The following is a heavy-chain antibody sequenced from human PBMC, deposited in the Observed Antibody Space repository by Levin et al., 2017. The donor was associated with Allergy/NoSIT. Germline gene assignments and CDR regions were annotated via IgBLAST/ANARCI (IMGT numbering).Heavy chain of an antibody. CDR2: IKQHGSER. J-gene: IGHJ6*02. CDR3: ARDMAVATAIPPLDYFYGMDV. V-gene: IGHV3-7*01. Sequence: SCAASGFTFSSYWMNWVRQAPGKGLEWVAKIKQHGSERYYVDSVKGRFTISRDNAKNSLYLQMNRLRAEDTAVYYCARDMAVATAIPPLDYFYGMDVWGQGTTVTVSS. D-gene: IGHD2-2*02. CDR1: GFTFSSYW.